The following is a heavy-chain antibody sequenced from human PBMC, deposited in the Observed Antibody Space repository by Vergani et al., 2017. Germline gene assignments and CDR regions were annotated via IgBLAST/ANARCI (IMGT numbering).Heavy chain of an antibody. V-gene: IGHV3-74*03. CDR2: ISPDGRTT. J-gene: IGHJ4*02. D-gene: IGHD3-22*01. CDR3: ARDGTDIFVSSSDYSHLLYY. CDR1: GFSFRTFS. Sequence: DVDLVESGGGFVQPGGSRRLSCAASGFSFRTFSMFWVRQPPGKGLAWVAKISPDGRTTEYADSVRGRFTISRDNANSMLYLQMNSLRDDDTAVYYCARDGTDIFVSSSDYSHLLYYWGQGILVTVSS.